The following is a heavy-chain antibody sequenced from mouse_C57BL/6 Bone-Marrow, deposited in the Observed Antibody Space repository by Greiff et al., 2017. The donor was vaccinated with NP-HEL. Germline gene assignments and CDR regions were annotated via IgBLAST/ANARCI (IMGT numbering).Heavy chain of an antibody. CDR3: ASRTRYYFDY. CDR2: INPGSGGT. J-gene: IGHJ2*01. Sequence: VQLQQSGAELVRPGTSVKVSCKASGYAFTNYLIEWVKQRPGQGLEWIGVINPGSGGTNYNEKFKGKGTLTADKSSSTAYMQLSSLTSEDSAVYFCASRTRYYFDYWGQGTTLTVSS. D-gene: IGHD1-1*01. CDR1: GYAFTNYL. V-gene: IGHV1-54*01.